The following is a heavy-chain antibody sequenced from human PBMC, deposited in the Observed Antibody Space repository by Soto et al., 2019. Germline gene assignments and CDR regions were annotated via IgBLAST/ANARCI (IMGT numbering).Heavy chain of an antibody. CDR3: ARHGTIVVVPAANGMDV. J-gene: IGHJ6*02. CDR1: GCKFINYW. Sequence: GEPMRVSRKGAGCKFINYWGSWVSKKHGKGLEWMGRIDPSDSYTNYSPSFQGHVTISADKSISTAYLQWSSLKASDTAMYYRARHGTIVVVPAANGMDVWGQGTTVTVSS. CDR2: IDPSDSYT. D-gene: IGHD2-2*01. V-gene: IGHV5-10-1*01.